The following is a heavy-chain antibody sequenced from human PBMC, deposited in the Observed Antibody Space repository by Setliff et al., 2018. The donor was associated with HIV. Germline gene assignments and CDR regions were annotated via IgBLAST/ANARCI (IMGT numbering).Heavy chain of an antibody. J-gene: IGHJ4*02. CDR1: GFTFSSYS. D-gene: IGHD3-22*01. CDR3: ARGDYYDSSGYYEPLFDY. Sequence: GGSLRLSCAASGFTFSSYSMNWVRQAPGKGLEWVSSISSSSSYIYYADSVKGRFTISRDNAKNSLYLQMNSLRAEDTAVYYCARGDYYDSSGYYEPLFDYWGQGTLVTVSS. V-gene: IGHV3-21*01. CDR2: ISSSSSYI.